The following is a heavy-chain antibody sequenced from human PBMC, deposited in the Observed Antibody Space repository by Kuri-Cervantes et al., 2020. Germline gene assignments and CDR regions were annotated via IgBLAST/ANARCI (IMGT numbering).Heavy chain of an antibody. Sequence: SETLSLTCAVYGGSFSGYYWSWIRQPPGKRLEWIGEINHSGSTNYNPSLKSRVTISVDRSKNQFSLKLSSVTAADTAVYYCARADIAAVYYFDYWGQGTLVTVSS. CDR1: GGSFSGYY. CDR3: ARADIAAVYYFDY. J-gene: IGHJ4*02. V-gene: IGHV4-34*01. CDR2: INHSGST. D-gene: IGHD6-13*01.